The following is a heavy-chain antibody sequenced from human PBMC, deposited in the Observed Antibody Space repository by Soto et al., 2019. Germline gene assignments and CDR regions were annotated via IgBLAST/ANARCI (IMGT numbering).Heavy chain of an antibody. D-gene: IGHD3-3*01. CDR3: ARGITIFGVVTKGYYYMDV. CDR2: IYYSGST. CDR1: GGSISSYY. J-gene: IGHJ6*03. Sequence: SETLSLTCTVSGGSISSYYWSWIRQPPGKGLEWIGYIYYSGSTNYNPSLKSRVTISVDMSKNQFSLKLSSVTAADTAVYYCARGITIFGVVTKGYYYMDVWGKGTTVTVSS. V-gene: IGHV4-59*01.